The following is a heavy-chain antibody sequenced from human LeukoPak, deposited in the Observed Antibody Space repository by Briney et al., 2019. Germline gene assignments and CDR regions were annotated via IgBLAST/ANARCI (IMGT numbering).Heavy chain of an antibody. CDR3: ARARSSGYPDY. J-gene: IGHJ4*02. CDR2: ISYSGST. Sequence: SETLSLTCTVSGDSINNNYWNWIRQPPGKGLEWIGYISYSGSTNYNPSLKSRLTISVDTSKNQFSLKLSSVTAADTAVYYCARARSSGYPDYWGQGTLVTVSS. D-gene: IGHD3-22*01. V-gene: IGHV4-59*01. CDR1: GDSINNNY.